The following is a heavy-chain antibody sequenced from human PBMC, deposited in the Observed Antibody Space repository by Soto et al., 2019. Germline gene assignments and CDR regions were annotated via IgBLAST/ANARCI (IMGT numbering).Heavy chain of an antibody. V-gene: IGHV4-59*01. CDR1: GDSFSSYY. D-gene: IGHD3-10*01. J-gene: IGHJ4*02. CDR2: IFHTGNT. Sequence: SETLSLTCTVSGDSFSSYYWTWIRQPPGKRLEWVAYIFHTGNTNYNPSLKGRVTISVDTSKNQFSLKLRSVTPADTAVYYCAALDGALDYWGPGTLVTVPS. CDR3: AALDGALDY.